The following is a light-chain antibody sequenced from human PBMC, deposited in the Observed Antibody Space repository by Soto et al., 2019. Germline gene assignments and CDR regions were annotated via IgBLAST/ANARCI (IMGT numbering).Light chain of an antibody. J-gene: IGKJ3*01. Sequence: EIVLTQSPGTLSLSPGERATLSCRASQSVGSTYLAWYQQKPGQAPKLLIYGVSSRATGIPDRFSGSGSGTDVTLIIIRLEQEDFAVYYCRQYDTSPLTFGPGTKVEI. CDR1: QSVGSTY. CDR3: RQYDTSPLT. V-gene: IGKV3-20*01. CDR2: GVS.